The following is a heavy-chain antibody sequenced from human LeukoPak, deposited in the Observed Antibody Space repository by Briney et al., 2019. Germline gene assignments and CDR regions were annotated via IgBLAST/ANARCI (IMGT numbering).Heavy chain of an antibody. CDR2: IYHGGPT. Sequence: SETLSLTCTVSGGSITSNYHYWGWIRQPPGKGLEWMGNIYHGGPTYYSPSLQSRITISVDTSKNQFYVKLRSVTAADTAVYYCARLLGSSYYSFDSWGQGTLVSVSS. CDR1: GGSITSNYHY. D-gene: IGHD3-22*01. CDR3: ARLLGSSYYSFDS. J-gene: IGHJ4*02. V-gene: IGHV4-39*01.